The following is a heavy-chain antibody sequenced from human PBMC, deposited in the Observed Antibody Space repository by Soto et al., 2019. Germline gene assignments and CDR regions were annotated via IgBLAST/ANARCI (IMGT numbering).Heavy chain of an antibody. CDR1: DGSFSSHN. CDR3: ARVHYNYYYYGMDV. CDR2: IHYSGST. J-gene: IGHJ6*02. Sequence: SETLSPTSPVPDGSFSSHNWSSLRQPPGNALEWIGDIHYSGSTNNNPSLKRRVTISVDTSKNQFSLKLSSVTAADTAVYYCARVHYNYYYYGMDVWGQGTPATVSS. D-gene: IGHD1-1*01. V-gene: IGHV4-59*11.